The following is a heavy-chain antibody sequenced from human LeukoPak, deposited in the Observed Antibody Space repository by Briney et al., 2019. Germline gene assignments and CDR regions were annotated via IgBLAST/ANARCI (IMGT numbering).Heavy chain of an antibody. J-gene: IGHJ4*02. CDR2: IYHSGST. D-gene: IGHD1-26*01. Sequence: PSETLSLTCAVSGGSISSGGYSWSWIRQPPGTGLEWIGYIYHSGSTYYNPSLKSRVTISVDRSKNQFSLKLSSVTAADTAVYYCAKPFSGSYCVAYWGQGTLVTVSS. CDR3: AKPFSGSYCVAY. V-gene: IGHV4-30-2*01. CDR1: GGSISSGGYS.